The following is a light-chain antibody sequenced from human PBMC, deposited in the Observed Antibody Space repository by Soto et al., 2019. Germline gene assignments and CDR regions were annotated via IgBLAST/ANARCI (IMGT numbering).Light chain of an antibody. CDR1: RSLIYTDGNTY. CDR3: MQGTHWPYT. V-gene: IGKV2-30*01. Sequence: DVVMTQSPLSLPVTLGQPASISCRASRSLIYTDGNTYLNWFHQRPGQSPRRLFAKVSNRDSGVTDRFSGSGSGTDFTLKISRVEAEDVGIYYCMQGTHWPYTFGQGTKLEIK. CDR2: KVS. J-gene: IGKJ2*01.